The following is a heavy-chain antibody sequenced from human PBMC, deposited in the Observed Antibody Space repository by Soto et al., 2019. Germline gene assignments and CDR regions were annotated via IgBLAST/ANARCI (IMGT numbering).Heavy chain of an antibody. CDR1: GFTFPNCD. V-gene: IGHV3-23*01. Sequence: EVQLLESGGGLVQPGGSLRLSCAASGFTFPNCDMSWVRQAPGKGMEWVSTIRGSGGSTYYTDSVNGRFTISRDNSKNTLFLQMNSLRAEDTAVYYCATPPYWYSSGWYVGFDYWGQGTLVTVSS. J-gene: IGHJ4*02. D-gene: IGHD6-19*01. CDR3: ATPPYWYSSGWYVGFDY. CDR2: IRGSGGST.